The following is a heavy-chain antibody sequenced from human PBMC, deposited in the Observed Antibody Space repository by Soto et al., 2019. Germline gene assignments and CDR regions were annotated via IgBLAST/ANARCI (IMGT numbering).Heavy chain of an antibody. V-gene: IGHV4-30-4*01. CDR3: ARDPARGGGSYLGYFDY. Sequence: SETLSLTCTVSGGSIRSGDNYWSWIRQTPGKGLEWIGYIYYRGSTYYNQSLKSRVTISVDTSMNQFSLTLTSVTAADTAVYYCARDPARGGGSYLGYFDYWGQGT. CDR1: GGSIRSGDNY. J-gene: IGHJ4*02. CDR2: IYYRGST. D-gene: IGHD1-26*01.